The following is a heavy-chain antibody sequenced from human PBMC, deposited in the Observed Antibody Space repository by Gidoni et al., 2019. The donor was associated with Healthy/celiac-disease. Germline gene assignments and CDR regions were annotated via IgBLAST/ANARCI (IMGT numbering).Heavy chain of an antibody. D-gene: IGHD6-13*01. Sequence: QVQLVQSGAEVKKPGASVKVSCKASGYTFTSYYMHWVRQAPGQGLEWMGIINPSGGSTSYAQKFQGRVTMTRDTSTSTVYMELSSLRSEDTAVYYCARDRDLQGEQQLLFDYWGQGTLVTVSS. CDR1: GYTFTSYY. V-gene: IGHV1-46*03. J-gene: IGHJ4*02. CDR2: INPSGGST. CDR3: ARDRDLQGEQQLLFDY.